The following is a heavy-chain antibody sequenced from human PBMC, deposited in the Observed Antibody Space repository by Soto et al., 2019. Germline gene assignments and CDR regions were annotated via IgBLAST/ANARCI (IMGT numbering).Heavy chain of an antibody. CDR3: ARSQGSSTSLEIYYYYYYGMDV. CDR2: IIPITGTA. J-gene: IGHJ6*02. Sequence: QVQLVQSGAEVKKPGSSVKVSCKASGGPFGSYAISWVRQAPGQGPEWMGGIIPITGTANYAQKFQGRVTITADESTSTASMQLSSLRSEDTAVYYCARSQGSSTSLEIYYYYYYGMDVWGQGTTVTVSS. V-gene: IGHV1-69*01. CDR1: GGPFGSYA. D-gene: IGHD2-2*01.